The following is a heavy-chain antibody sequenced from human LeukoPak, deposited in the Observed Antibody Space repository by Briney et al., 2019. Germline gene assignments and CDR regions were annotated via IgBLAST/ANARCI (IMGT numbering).Heavy chain of an antibody. V-gene: IGHV1-18*01. CDR2: ISANNGNT. CDR1: GYTFSSYG. D-gene: IGHD6-19*01. Sequence: ASVKLSCKTSGYTFSSYGISWVRQAPGQGLEWMGWISANNGNTKYAQKLQGRVTMTIDTSSSTAYMELRSLKSDDTAVYYCARDHVASGWYDYWGQGTLVTVSS. CDR3: ARDHVASGWYDY. J-gene: IGHJ4*02.